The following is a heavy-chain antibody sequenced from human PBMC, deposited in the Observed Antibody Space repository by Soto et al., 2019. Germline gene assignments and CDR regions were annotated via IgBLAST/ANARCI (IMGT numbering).Heavy chain of an antibody. J-gene: IGHJ6*02. Sequence: ASVKVSCKASGYTFTSYGISWVRQAPGQGLEWMGWISAYNGNTNFAQKLQGRVTMTTDTSTSTAYMELRSLRSDDTAVYYCAGEEVRAMVLGYGMDVWGQGTTVTVSS. V-gene: IGHV1-18*01. CDR3: AGEEVRAMVLGYGMDV. CDR2: ISAYNGNT. CDR1: GYTFTSYG. D-gene: IGHD5-18*01.